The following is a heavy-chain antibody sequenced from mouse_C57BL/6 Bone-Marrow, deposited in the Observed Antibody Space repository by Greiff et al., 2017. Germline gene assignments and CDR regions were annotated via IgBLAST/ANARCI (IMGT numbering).Heavy chain of an antibody. D-gene: IGHD2-2*01. CDR1: GYTFTSYW. CDR3: AREAWLRRRDYAMDY. Sequence: QVQLQQPGAELVMPGASVKLSCKASGYTFTSYWMHWVKQRPGQGLEWIGEIDPSDSYTNYNRKFKGKSTLTVDKSSSTAYMQLSSLTSEDSAVYYCAREAWLRRRDYAMDYWGQGTSVTVSS. CDR2: IDPSDSYT. V-gene: IGHV1-69*01. J-gene: IGHJ4*01.